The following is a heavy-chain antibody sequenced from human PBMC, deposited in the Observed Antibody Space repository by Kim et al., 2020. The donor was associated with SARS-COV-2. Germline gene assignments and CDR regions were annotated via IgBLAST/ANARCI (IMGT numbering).Heavy chain of an antibody. D-gene: IGHD6-13*01. CDR2: ISGSGGST. Sequence: GGSLRLSCAASGFTFSSYAMSWVRQAPGKGLEWVSAISGSGGSTYYADSVKGRFTISRDNSKNTLYLQMNSLRAEDTAVYYCAKDTRIPGLPPHSSSWPYYFDYWGQGTLVTVSS. V-gene: IGHV3-23*01. CDR3: AKDTRIPGLPPHSSSWPYYFDY. J-gene: IGHJ4*02. CDR1: GFTFSSYA.